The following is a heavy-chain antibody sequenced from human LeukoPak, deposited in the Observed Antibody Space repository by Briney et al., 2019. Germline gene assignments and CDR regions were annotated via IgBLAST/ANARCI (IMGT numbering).Heavy chain of an antibody. CDR1: GCSICSGSYS. CDR3: AIGYCSGGSCYSDY. D-gene: IGHD2-15*01. J-gene: IGHJ4*02. Sequence: SETLSLTCSVSGCSICSGSYSWSSIRQPAGKGLEWIGRIYTSGSTNYNPSLKSRVTISVDTSKNQFSLKLSSVTAADTAVYYCAIGYCSGGSCYSDYWGQGTLVTVSS. V-gene: IGHV4-61*02. CDR2: IYTSGST.